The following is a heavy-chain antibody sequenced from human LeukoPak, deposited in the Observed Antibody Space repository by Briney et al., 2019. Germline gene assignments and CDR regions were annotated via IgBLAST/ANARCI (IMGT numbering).Heavy chain of an antibody. V-gene: IGHV4-39*01. CDR2: IYYSGST. Sequence: PSETLSLTCTVSGGSISSSSYYWGWIRQPPGKGLEWIGSIYYSGSTYYNPSLKSRVTISVDTSKNQFSLKLSSVTAADTAVYYCARGRDYYDSSQFDPWGQGTLVTVSS. CDR1: GGSISSSSYY. CDR3: ARGRDYYDSSQFDP. J-gene: IGHJ5*02. D-gene: IGHD3-22*01.